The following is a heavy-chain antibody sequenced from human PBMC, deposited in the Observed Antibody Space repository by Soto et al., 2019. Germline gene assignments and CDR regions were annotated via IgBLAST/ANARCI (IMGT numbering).Heavy chain of an antibody. Sequence: GASVKVSCKASGFTFTSSAVQWVRQARGQRLEWIGWIVVGSGNTNYAQKFQERATITRDMSTSTAYMELSSLRSEDTAVYYCATVPDYGYGAFDIWGQGTMVTVSS. J-gene: IGHJ3*02. V-gene: IGHV1-58*01. D-gene: IGHD3-10*01. CDR3: ATVPDYGYGAFDI. CDR2: IVVGSGNT. CDR1: GFTFTSSA.